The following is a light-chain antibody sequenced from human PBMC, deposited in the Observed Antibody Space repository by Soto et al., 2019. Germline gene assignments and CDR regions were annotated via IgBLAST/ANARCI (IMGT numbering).Light chain of an antibody. J-gene: IGLJ2*01. CDR1: SSDVGGYNY. CDR3: SSYAGSNNPVI. Sequence: QSALTQPPSASGSPGQSVTISCTGTSSDVGGYNYVSWYQQHPGKAPKFLIFEVSRRPSGVPDRFSGSKSGNTASLTVSGRQGDDEADYYCSSYAGSNNPVIFGGGTKVTVL. CDR2: EVS. V-gene: IGLV2-8*01.